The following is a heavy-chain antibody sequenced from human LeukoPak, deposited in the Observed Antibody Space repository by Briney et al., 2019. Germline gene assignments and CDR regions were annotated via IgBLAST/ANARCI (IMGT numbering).Heavy chain of an antibody. CDR3: ARDLLGYNYYYMDV. J-gene: IGHJ6*03. V-gene: IGHV3-48*03. Sequence: PGGSLRLSCVASGFTFSIYEMNWVRQSPGKGLEWLSYIGSSDSTTHYADSVKGRFSISRDNAKNSLYLQMNSLRAEDTAVYYCARDLLGYNYYYMDVWGKGTTVTVSS. D-gene: IGHD3-16*02. CDR1: GFTFSIYE. CDR2: IGSSDSTT.